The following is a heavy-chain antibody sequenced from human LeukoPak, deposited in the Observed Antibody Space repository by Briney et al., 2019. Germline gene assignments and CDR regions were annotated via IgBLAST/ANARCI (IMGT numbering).Heavy chain of an antibody. CDR2: IIPIFGTA. CDR1: GGTFSSYA. Sequence: ASVKVSCKASGGTFSSYAISWVRQAPGQGLEWMGGIIPIFGTANYAQKFQGRVTITADKSTSTAYMELSSLGSEDTAVYYCARSLPYYDILTGYYKTYIPPREYYFDYWGQGTLVTVSS. CDR3: ARSLPYYDILTGYYKTYIPPREYYFDY. J-gene: IGHJ4*02. D-gene: IGHD3-9*01. V-gene: IGHV1-69*06.